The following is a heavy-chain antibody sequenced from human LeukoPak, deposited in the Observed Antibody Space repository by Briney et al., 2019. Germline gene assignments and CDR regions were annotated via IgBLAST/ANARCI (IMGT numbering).Heavy chain of an antibody. V-gene: IGHV3-23*01. D-gene: IGHD5-24*01. CDR3: AKETRRDGYNRFDY. Sequence: GGSLRLSCAASGFTFSSYGMSWVRQAPGKGLEWVSAISGSGGSTYFADSVKGRFTISRDNSKNTLYLQMNSLRAEDTAVYYCAKETRRDGYNRFDYWGQGTLVTVSS. CDR1: GFTFSSYG. CDR2: ISGSGGST. J-gene: IGHJ4*02.